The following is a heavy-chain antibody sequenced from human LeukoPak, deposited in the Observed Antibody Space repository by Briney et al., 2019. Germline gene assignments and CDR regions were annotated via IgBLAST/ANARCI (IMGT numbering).Heavy chain of an antibody. V-gene: IGHV3-53*04. D-gene: IGHD2-15*01. Sequence: PGGSLRLSCAASGFTDNTNHMSWVRQAPGKGLEWVSIINNGDTTYYADSVKGRFTISRHNSKNTLYLQMNSVRAEDTAVYYCAREYCSGGSCYGMDVWGQGTTVTVSS. J-gene: IGHJ6*02. CDR1: GFTDNTNH. CDR2: INNGDTT. CDR3: AREYCSGGSCYGMDV.